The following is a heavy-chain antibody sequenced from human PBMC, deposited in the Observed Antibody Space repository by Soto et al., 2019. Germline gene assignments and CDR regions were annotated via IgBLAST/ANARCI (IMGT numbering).Heavy chain of an antibody. J-gene: IGHJ6*02. CDR1: GYTFTSYD. CDR2: MNPNSGNT. V-gene: IGHV1-8*01. Sequence: ASVKVSCKASGYTFTSYDINWVRQATGQGLEWMGWMNPNSGNTGYAQKFQGRVTMTRNTSISTAYMELSSLRSEDTAVYYCARVSLASGYDYYYYGMDVWGQGTTVTVSS. CDR3: ARVSLASGYDYYYYGMDV. D-gene: IGHD5-12*01.